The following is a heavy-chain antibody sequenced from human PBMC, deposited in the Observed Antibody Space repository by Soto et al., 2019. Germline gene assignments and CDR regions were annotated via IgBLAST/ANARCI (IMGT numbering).Heavy chain of an antibody. CDR3: ARHGRLGYSSSPSDY. V-gene: IGHV5-51*01. Sequence: PGESLKISCKGSGYSFTSYWIGWVRQIPWKGLEWMGIIYPGDSDTRYSPSFQGQVTISADKSISTAYLQWSSLKASDTAMYYCARHGRLGYSSSPSDYWGQGTLVTVSS. CDR1: GYSFTSYW. J-gene: IGHJ4*02. CDR2: IYPGDSDT. D-gene: IGHD6-6*01.